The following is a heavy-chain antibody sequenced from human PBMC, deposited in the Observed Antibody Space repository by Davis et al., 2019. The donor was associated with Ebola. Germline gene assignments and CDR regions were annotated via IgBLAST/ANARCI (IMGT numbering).Heavy chain of an antibody. V-gene: IGHV4-59*11. CDR1: GDSISSHY. D-gene: IGHD5-24*01. J-gene: IGHJ4*02. Sequence: PSETLSPTCTVPGDSISSHYWTWVRQLPGKGLEWVAYIVPSGSINYSPSLKSRPTMSVDTSKTQISLHLTTVTAADTAVYYFARERKGDGYAGCDYWGQGTLVTVSS. CDR2: IVPSGSI. CDR3: ARERKGDGYAGCDY.